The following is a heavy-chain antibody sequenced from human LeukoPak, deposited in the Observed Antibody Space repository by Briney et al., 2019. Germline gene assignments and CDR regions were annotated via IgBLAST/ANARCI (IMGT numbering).Heavy chain of an antibody. V-gene: IGHV1-2*02. D-gene: IGHD3-22*01. J-gene: IGHJ3*02. CDR3: ARVGSYYDSSGASAHDAFDI. Sequence: ASVKVSCKASGYTFTSYGISWVRQAPGQGLEWMGWIDPNSGGTNYAQKFQGRVTMTRDTSISTSYMELSRLRSDDTAVYYCARVGSYYDSSGASAHDAFDIWGQGTMVTVSS. CDR1: GYTFTSYG. CDR2: IDPNSGGT.